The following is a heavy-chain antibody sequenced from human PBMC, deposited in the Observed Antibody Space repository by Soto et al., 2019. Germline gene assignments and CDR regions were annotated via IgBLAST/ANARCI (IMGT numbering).Heavy chain of an antibody. V-gene: IGHV4-4*07. J-gene: IGHJ5*02. Sequence: TLSLTCIVSGGSISEKYWNWVRQPPGKGLEWIGLIFANGHTDYNPSLKSRVTMSVDASKNQFSLRLTSMTAADTAVYYCVASLAASGLNWLDPWGRGTLVTVSS. CDR3: VASLAASGLNWLDP. CDR2: IFANGHT. CDR1: GGSISEKY. D-gene: IGHD6-13*01.